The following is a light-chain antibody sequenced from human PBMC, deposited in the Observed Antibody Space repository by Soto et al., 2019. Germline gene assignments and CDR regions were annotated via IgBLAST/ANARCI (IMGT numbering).Light chain of an antibody. CDR1: SSNIGINS. J-gene: IGLJ2*01. CDR2: RSD. Sequence: QSVLTQPPSASGTPGQRVTISCSGSSSNIGINSVYWYQQLPGTAPKLLIYRSDLRPSGVPDRFSGSKSGTSASLAISGLRSEDEADYYCAAWYYRLSAVVFGGGTKVTVL. CDR3: AAWYYRLSAVV. V-gene: IGLV1-47*01.